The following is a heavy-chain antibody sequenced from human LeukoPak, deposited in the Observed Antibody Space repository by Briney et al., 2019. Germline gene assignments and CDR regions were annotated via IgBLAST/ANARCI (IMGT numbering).Heavy chain of an antibody. CDR1: GFTFSSHT. D-gene: IGHD2-15*01. J-gene: IGHJ4*02. CDR3: VRDFSCSGGSCPLFDS. CDR2: VDTTSDYI. V-gene: IGHV3-21*04. Sequence: GGSLRLSCAASGFTFSSHTMNWVRLAPGKGLEWVSSVDTTSDYIYYADSVRGRFTISRDNAKNLVYLQMSSLRAEDTAIYYCVRDFSCSGGSCPLFDSWGQGTLVSVSS.